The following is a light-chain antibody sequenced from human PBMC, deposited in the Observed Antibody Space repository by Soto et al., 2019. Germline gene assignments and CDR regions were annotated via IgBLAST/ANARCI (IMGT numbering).Light chain of an antibody. CDR3: CSYAGSSTPHVV. CDR2: EGS. J-gene: IGLJ2*01. CDR1: SSDVGSYNL. Sequence: QSVLTQPASVSGSPGQSITISCTGTSSDVGSYNLVSWYQQHLGKAPKLMIYEGSKRPSGVSNRFSGSKSGNTASLTISGLQAEDEADYYCCSYAGSSTPHVVFGGGTKLTVL. V-gene: IGLV2-23*01.